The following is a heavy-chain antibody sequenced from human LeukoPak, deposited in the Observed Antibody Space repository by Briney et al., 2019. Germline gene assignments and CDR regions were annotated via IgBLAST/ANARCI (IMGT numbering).Heavy chain of an antibody. V-gene: IGHV5-51*01. Sequence: GESPKISCKGSGYRVTSYWIGWVRQIPGKGLEWVGIIYPGDSDTRYSLSFQGQVTSSDDKAISTAHRQWNSLKASDNAMYYGARTQIVSTRGGGFDYWGQGTLVTVSS. D-gene: IGHD2-15*01. CDR3: ARTQIVSTRGGGFDY. J-gene: IGHJ4*02. CDR2: IYPGDSDT. CDR1: GYRVTSYW.